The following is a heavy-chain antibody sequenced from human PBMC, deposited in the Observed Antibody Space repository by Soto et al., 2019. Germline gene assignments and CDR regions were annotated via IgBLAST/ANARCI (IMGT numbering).Heavy chain of an antibody. V-gene: IGHV3-23*01. CDR3: ARARFYFDY. J-gene: IGHJ4*02. D-gene: IGHD3-3*01. Sequence: PGGSLRLSCAASGFNFSNSPMSWVRQAPGKGLEWVTTVSGSTGNTYYADSVKGQFTISRDNSKNTLYLQMNSLRAEDTAVYYCARARFYFDYWGQGTLVTVSS. CDR2: VSGSTGNT. CDR1: GFNFSNSP.